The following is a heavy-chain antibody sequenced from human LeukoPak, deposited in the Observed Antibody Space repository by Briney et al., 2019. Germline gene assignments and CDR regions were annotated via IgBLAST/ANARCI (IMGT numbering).Heavy chain of an antibody. D-gene: IGHD3-22*01. CDR2: MYSGGST. V-gene: IGHV3-66*01. CDR3: ARGSYYLPPSWFDP. Sequence: PGGSLRLSCAASGFTVSSNYMSWVRQAPGKGLEWVADMYSGGSTYYADSVKGRFTISRDNAKNSLYLQMKSLRDEDTAVYYCARGSYYLPPSWFDPWGQGTLVTVSS. CDR1: GFTVSSNY. J-gene: IGHJ5*02.